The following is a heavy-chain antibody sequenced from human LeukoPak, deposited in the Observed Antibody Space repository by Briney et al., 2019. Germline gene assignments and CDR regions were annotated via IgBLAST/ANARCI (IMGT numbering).Heavy chain of an antibody. CDR2: IYYSGST. Sequence: PSETLSLTCTVSGGSISSSSYYWGWIRQPPGKGLEWIGSIYYSGSTYYDPSLKSRVTISVDTSKNQFSLKLSSVTAADTAVYYCARGEMAAGSYWYFDLWGRGTLVTVSA. V-gene: IGHV4-39*07. D-gene: IGHD5-24*01. J-gene: IGHJ2*01. CDR1: GGSISSSSYY. CDR3: ARGEMAAGSYWYFDL.